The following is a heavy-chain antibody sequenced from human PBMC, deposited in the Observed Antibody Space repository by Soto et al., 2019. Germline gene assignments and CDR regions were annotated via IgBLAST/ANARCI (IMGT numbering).Heavy chain of an antibody. CDR1: GGSFSGYY. D-gene: IGHD3-9*01. CDR2: INHSGST. J-gene: IGHJ4*02. CDR3: ARGLGVLRYFDPVY. V-gene: IGHV4-34*01. Sequence: QVQLQQWGAGLLKPSETLSLTCAVYGGSFSGYYWSWIRQPPGKGLEWIGEINHSGSTNYNPSLKSRVTISVDTSKNQCSLKLSSVTAADTAVYYCARGLGVLRYFDPVYWGQGTLVTVSS.